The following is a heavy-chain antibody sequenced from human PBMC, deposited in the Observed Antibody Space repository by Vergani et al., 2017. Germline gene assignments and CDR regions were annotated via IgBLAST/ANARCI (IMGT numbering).Heavy chain of an antibody. CDR2: ISYDGSNK. V-gene: IGHV3-30*18. CDR1: GFTFSSHG. D-gene: IGHD2-8*01. CDR3: AKAPDNGVCDY. J-gene: IGHJ4*02. Sequence: QVQLVESGGGVVQPGRSLRLSCAASGFTFSSHGVHWVRQAPGKGLEWVAVISYDGSNKYYADSVKGRFTISRDNSKNTLYLQMNSLRAEDTAVYYCAKAPDNGVCDYWGQGTLVTVSS.